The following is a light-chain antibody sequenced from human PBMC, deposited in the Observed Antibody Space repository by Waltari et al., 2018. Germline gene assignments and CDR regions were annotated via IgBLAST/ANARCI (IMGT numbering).Light chain of an antibody. Sequence: DIVLTQSPATLSLSPGERATLPCRASQSVSTYLAWSQQKPGQAPRLLIYDASNRATGIPARFSGSGSGTDFTLTISSLEPEDFAVYYCQQRSNWPSITFGQGTRLEIK. CDR3: QQRSNWPSIT. CDR2: DAS. CDR1: QSVSTY. V-gene: IGKV3-11*01. J-gene: IGKJ5*01.